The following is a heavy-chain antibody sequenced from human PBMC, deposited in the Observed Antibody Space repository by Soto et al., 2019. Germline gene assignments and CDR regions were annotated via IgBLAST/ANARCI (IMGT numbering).Heavy chain of an antibody. CDR1: GYTFTHYG. J-gene: IGHJ3*02. CDR3: ARVYGSGRYIAFDN. D-gene: IGHD3-10*01. CDR2: ISAVNGNT. V-gene: IGHV1-18*01. Sequence: QVQLVQSGAEVKKPGASVKVSCKASGYTFTHYGISWVRQAPGQGLAWMGWISAVNGNTKYVDNFQDRVTMTSDTSTNTSYLEVRSLRSDDTAMYYCARVYGSGRYIAFDNWGQGTMVTVSS.